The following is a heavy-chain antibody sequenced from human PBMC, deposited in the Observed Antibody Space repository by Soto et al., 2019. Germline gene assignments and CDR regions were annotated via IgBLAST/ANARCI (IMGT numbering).Heavy chain of an antibody. V-gene: IGHV3-11*01. D-gene: IGHD3-3*01. J-gene: IGHJ3*02. CDR3: ARDGFWSGYYTHIRAFDI. Sequence: PGGSLKLSCAASGFTFSDYYMSWIRQAPGKGLEWVSYISSSGSTIYYADSVKGRVTISRDNAKNSLYLQMNSLRAEDTDVYYCARDGFWSGYYTHIRAFDIWGQGTMVTVSS. CDR1: GFTFSDYY. CDR2: ISSSGSTI.